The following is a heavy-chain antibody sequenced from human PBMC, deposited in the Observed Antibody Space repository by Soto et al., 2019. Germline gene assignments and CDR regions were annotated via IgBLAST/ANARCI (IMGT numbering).Heavy chain of an antibody. CDR1: GFTFSNAW. J-gene: IGHJ3*02. CDR2: IKSKTDGGTT. CDR3: TTEGSYGDAGAFDI. V-gene: IGHV3-15*01. D-gene: IGHD4-17*01. Sequence: PGGSLRLSCAASGFTFSNAWMSWVRQAPGKGLEWVGRIKSKTDGGTTDYAAPVKGRFTISRDDSKNTLYLQMNSLKTEDTAVYYCTTEGSYGDAGAFDIWGQGTMVTVSS.